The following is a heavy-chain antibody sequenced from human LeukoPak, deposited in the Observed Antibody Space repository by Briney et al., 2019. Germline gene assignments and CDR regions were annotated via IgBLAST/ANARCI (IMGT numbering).Heavy chain of an antibody. Sequence: ASVKVSCNASGYTFTSYDINWVRQATGQGLEWMGWMNPNSGNTGYAQKFQGRVTMTRNTSISTAYMELSSLRSEDTAVYYCARGDYGDYVVNWFDPWGQGTLVTVSS. CDR3: ARGDYGDYVVNWFDP. J-gene: IGHJ5*02. D-gene: IGHD4-17*01. CDR2: MNPNSGNT. V-gene: IGHV1-8*01. CDR1: GYTFTSYD.